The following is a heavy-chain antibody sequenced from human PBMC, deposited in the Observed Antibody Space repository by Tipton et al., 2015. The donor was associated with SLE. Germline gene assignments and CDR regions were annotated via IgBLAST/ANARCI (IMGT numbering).Heavy chain of an antibody. CDR1: GGSISSYY. CDR3: ARYCGSATCLGFWFS. Sequence: TLSLTCTVSGGSISSYYWSWIRQPPGKGLEWIGNLYYSGSTNYNPSLKSRVTISVDTSKNQFSLKLSSVTAADTAVYYCARYCGSATCLGFWFSWGQGTLVTVSS. J-gene: IGHJ5*02. V-gene: IGHV4-59*01. D-gene: IGHD2-2*01. CDR2: LYYSGST.